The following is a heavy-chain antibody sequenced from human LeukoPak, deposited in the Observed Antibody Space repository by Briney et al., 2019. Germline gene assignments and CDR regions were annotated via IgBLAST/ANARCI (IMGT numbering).Heavy chain of an antibody. CDR1: GYSFTSYW. Sequence: GESLKISCKGSGYSFTSYWIGWVRQMPGKGLEWMGIIYPGDSDTRYSPSFQGQVTISADKSISTAYLQWSSLKASDTAMYYCARQGLGSGSYYRPNFDYWGQGTLVTVSS. D-gene: IGHD3-10*01. V-gene: IGHV5-51*01. CDR3: ARQGLGSGSYYRPNFDY. J-gene: IGHJ4*02. CDR2: IYPGDSDT.